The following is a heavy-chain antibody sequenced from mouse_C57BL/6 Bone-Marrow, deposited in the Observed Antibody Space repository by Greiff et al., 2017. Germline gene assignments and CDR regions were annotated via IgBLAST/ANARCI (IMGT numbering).Heavy chain of an antibody. J-gene: IGHJ2*01. CDR1: GYTFTSYW. V-gene: IGHV1-53*01. D-gene: IGHD1-1*01. CDR3: ARGDYGSCYAYYVDY. CDR2: INPSNGGT. Sequence: VQLQQPGTELVKPGASVKLSCKASGYTFTSYWMHWVKQRPGQGLEWIGNINPSNGGTNYNEKFKSKATLTVDKSSSTAYMQLSSLTSKDYAVYECARGDYGSCYAYYVDYWGQGTTLTVSS.